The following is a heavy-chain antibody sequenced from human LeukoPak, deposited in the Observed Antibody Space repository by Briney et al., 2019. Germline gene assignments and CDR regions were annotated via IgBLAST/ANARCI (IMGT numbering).Heavy chain of an antibody. CDR3: ARDERGNYRRGFDY. D-gene: IGHD3-16*02. J-gene: IGHJ4*02. CDR2: IYTSGST. Sequence: PSQTLSLTCTVSGGSISSGSYYWSWIRQPAGKGLEWIGRIYTSGSTNYNPSLKSRVTISVDTSKNQFSLKLSSVTAADTAVYYCARDERGNYRRGFDYWGQGTLVTVSS. CDR1: GGSISSGSYY. V-gene: IGHV4-61*02.